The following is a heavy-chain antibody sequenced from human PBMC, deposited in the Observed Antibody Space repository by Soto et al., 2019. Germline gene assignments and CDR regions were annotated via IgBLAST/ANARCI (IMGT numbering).Heavy chain of an antibody. CDR1: GFTFSNYG. Sequence: QVQLVESGGGVVQPGRSLRLSCAASGFTFSNYGMHWVRQAPGKGLEWVAVIWYDGSNADYADSVKGRFTISRNNSKDTPNVQLSGLAAEDTAVYYCARGTTGTTRGYFDYWGQGILVTVSS. CDR3: ARGTTGTTRGYFDY. D-gene: IGHD1-1*01. J-gene: IGHJ4*02. V-gene: IGHV3-33*01. CDR2: IWYDGSNA.